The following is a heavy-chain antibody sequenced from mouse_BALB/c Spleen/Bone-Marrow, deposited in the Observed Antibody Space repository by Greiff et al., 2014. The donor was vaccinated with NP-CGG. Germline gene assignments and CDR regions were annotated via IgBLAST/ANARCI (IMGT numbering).Heavy chain of an antibody. J-gene: IGHJ4*01. CDR1: GFSLTNYG. Sequence: QVQLQQSGPGLVAPSQSLSITCTVSGFSLTNYGVHWVRQPPGKGLEWLGVIWAGGSTNYNSALMSRLSISKDNSKSQVFLKRNSLQTDDTAMYYCARPYYGLYAMDYWGQGTSVTVSS. D-gene: IGHD1-2*01. CDR2: IWAGGST. CDR3: ARPYYGLYAMDY. V-gene: IGHV2-9*02.